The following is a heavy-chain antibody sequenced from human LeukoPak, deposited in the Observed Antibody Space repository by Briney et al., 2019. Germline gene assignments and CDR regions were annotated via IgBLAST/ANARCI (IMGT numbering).Heavy chain of an antibody. Sequence: SQTLSLTCAISGDSVSSNSAAWNWIRQSPSRGLEWLGRTYYRSKWYNDYAVSVKSRITINPDTSKNQFSLQLNSVTPEDTAVYYCAREEDSGYDYDYYYYMDVWGKGTTVTISS. D-gene: IGHD5-12*01. CDR2: TYYRSKWYN. V-gene: IGHV6-1*01. J-gene: IGHJ6*03. CDR3: AREEDSGYDYDYYYYMDV. CDR1: GDSVSSNSAA.